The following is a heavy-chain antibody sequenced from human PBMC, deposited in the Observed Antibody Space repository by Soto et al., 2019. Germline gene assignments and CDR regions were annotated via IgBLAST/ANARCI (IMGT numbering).Heavy chain of an antibody. CDR3: ARRRTVVPLAFDI. J-gene: IGHJ3*02. V-gene: IGHV2-5*01. CDR2: IYWNDDE. D-gene: IGHD3-10*01. Sequence: QITLKESGPTLVKPTQTRTLTCTFSGFSLSTSGVGVGWIRQPPGEALEGLALIYWNDDERYSPSLKSRLTITKDTSKNQVVLTMTIMDPVDTATYYCARRRTVVPLAFDIWGQGTIITVPS. CDR1: GFSLSTSGVG.